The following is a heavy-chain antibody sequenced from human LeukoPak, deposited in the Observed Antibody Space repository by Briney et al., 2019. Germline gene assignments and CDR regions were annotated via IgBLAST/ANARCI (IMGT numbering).Heavy chain of an antibody. Sequence: ASVKVSCKASGYTFTGYYMHWVRQAPGQGLEWMGWINPNSGGTNYAQKFQGRVTMTRDTSISTAYMELSRLRSDDTAVYYCARVITGTGLRFDYWGQGTLVTVSS. CDR3: ARVITGTGLRFDY. V-gene: IGHV1-2*02. D-gene: IGHD1-20*01. CDR2: INPNSGGT. J-gene: IGHJ4*02. CDR1: GYTFTGYY.